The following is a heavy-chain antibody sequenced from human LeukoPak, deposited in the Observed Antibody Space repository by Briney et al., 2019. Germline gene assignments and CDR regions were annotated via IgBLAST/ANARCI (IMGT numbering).Heavy chain of an antibody. CDR1: GYTFTSYY. CDR3: ARDHVTHDTAMADYGMDV. V-gene: IGHV1-46*01. Sequence: GASVKVSCKASGYTFTSYYMHWVRQAPGQGLEWMGIINPSGGSTSYAQKFQGRVTMTRDTSTSTVYMELSSLRSEDTAVYYCARDHVTHDTAMADYGMDVWGQGTTVTVSS. CDR2: INPSGGST. J-gene: IGHJ6*02. D-gene: IGHD5-18*01.